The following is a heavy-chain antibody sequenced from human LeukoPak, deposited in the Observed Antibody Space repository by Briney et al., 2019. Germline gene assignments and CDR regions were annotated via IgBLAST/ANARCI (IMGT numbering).Heavy chain of an antibody. J-gene: IGHJ5*02. V-gene: IGHV3-48*04. CDR1: GFTVSSNY. Sequence: GGSLRLSCAASGFTVSSNYMNWVRQAPGKGLEWVSYISSSGSTIYYADSVKGRFTISRDNAKNSLYLQMNSLRAEDTAVYYCARAGAYDFWSGYYSINWFDPWGQGTLVTVSS. CDR2: ISSSGSTI. D-gene: IGHD3-3*01. CDR3: ARAGAYDFWSGYYSINWFDP.